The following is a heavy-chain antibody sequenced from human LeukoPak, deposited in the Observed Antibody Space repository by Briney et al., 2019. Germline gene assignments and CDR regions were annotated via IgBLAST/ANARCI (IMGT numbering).Heavy chain of an antibody. D-gene: IGHD6-19*01. V-gene: IGHV3-23*01. J-gene: IGHJ4*02. CDR3: AKVSSGWGYYFDY. CDR2: ISGSGGST. CDR1: GLTFSSYA. Sequence: GGSLRLSCAASGLTFSSYAMSWVRQAPGKGLEWVSAISGSGGSTYYADSVKGRFTISRDNSKNTLYLQMNSLRAEDTAVYYFAKVSSGWGYYFDYWGQGTLVTVSS.